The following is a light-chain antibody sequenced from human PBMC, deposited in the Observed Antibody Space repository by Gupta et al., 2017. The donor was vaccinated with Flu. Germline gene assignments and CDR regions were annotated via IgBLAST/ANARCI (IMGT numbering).Light chain of an antibody. V-gene: IGLV2-23*01. CDR2: EAT. CDR3: SSYAGRGAGV. Sequence: QSALTQPASVSGSLGQSITISCTGTSSDVWSYNLVSWYHQHPGKVPKLRIYEATKRPSGVSDRFSGSKSGNTASLTISGLQADDEADYYCSSYAGRGAGVFGGGTKLTAL. J-gene: IGLJ3*02. CDR1: SSDVWSYNL.